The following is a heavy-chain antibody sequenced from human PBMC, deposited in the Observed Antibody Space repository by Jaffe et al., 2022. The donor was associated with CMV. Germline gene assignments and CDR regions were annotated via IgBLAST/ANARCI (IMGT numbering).Heavy chain of an antibody. V-gene: IGHV2-5*01. CDR3: ARQYSSSWYRTELNWFDP. J-gene: IGHJ5*02. CDR2: IYWNDDK. D-gene: IGHD6-13*01. Sequence: QITLKESGPTLVKPTQTLTLTCTFSGFSLSTSGVGVGWIRQPPGKALEWLALIYWNDDKRYSPSLKSRLTITKDTSKNQVVLTMTNMDPVDTATYYCARQYSSSWYRTELNWFDPWGQGTLVTVSS. CDR1: GFSLSTSGVG.